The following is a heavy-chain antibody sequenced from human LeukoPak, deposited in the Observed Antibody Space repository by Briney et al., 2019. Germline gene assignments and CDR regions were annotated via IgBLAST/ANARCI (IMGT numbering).Heavy chain of an antibody. CDR2: IWSHGNTK. Sequence: GTSLRLSCAASGFVFSTYGMHWARQAPGKGLEWVAVIWSHGNTKKYADSVTGRFTISRDNSKNTLYLEMNTLRAEDMAVYYCARDDDYDDHNTFDMWGHGTMVTVSS. J-gene: IGHJ3*02. CDR1: GFVFSTYG. D-gene: IGHD4-17*01. V-gene: IGHV3-33*01. CDR3: ARDDDYDDHNTFDM.